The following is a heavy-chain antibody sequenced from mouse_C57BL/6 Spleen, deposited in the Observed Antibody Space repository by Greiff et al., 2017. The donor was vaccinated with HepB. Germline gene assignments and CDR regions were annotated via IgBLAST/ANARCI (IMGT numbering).Heavy chain of an antibody. CDR2: ICTGGGT. V-gene: IGHV2-9-1*01. CDR3: ARKGGYGSGSMDY. J-gene: IGHJ4*01. CDR1: GFSLTSYA. Sequence: QVQLKESGPGLVAPSQSLSITCTVSGFSLTSYAISWVRQPPGKGLEWLGVICTGGGTNYNSALKSRLSISKDNSKSQVFLKMNSLQTDDTARYYCARKGGYGSGSMDYWGQGTSVTVSS. D-gene: IGHD1-1*01.